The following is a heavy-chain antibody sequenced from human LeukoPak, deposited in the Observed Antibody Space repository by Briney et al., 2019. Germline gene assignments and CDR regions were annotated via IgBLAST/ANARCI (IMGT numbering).Heavy chain of an antibody. CDR2: IKEDGNEK. Sequence: PGGSLRLSCAASGFTFSSYWMSWVRQAPGKGLEWVANIKEDGNEKYYVDSVKGLFTISRDNAKNSLYLQMNSLRAEDTAVYYCARDSSRAFDYWGQGTLVTVSS. V-gene: IGHV3-7*01. CDR1: GFTFSSYW. CDR3: ARDSSRAFDY. J-gene: IGHJ4*02.